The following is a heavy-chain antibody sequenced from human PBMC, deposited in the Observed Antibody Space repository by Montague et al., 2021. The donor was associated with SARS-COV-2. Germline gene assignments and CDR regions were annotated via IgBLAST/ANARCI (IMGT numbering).Heavy chain of an antibody. CDR1: GGAISNDD. Sequence: SETLSLTCTVSGGAISNDDWSWIRQPPGKGLEWIMNIFKNGDIDXXPSLKSRVTRSVDTSENQFSLKVTSVTAADTAVYYCARYYERSLDVWGQGTTVVVSS. CDR2: IFKNGDI. V-gene: IGHV4-59*08. D-gene: IGHD3-22*01. J-gene: IGHJ6*02. CDR3: ARYYERSLDV.